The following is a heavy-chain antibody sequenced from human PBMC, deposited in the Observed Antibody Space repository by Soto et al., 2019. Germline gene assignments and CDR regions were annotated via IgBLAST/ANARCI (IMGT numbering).Heavy chain of an antibody. CDR1: GFTFSSYA. V-gene: IGHV3-23*01. CDR3: AKEGGYYYDSSGYGNY. CDR2: ISGSGGST. D-gene: IGHD3-22*01. J-gene: IGHJ4*02. Sequence: PGGSLRLSCAASGFTFSSYAMSWVRQAPGKGLEWVSAISGSGGSTYYADSVKGRFTISRDNSKNTLYLQMNSLRAEDTAVYYCAKEGGYYYDSSGYGNYWGQGTLVTVSS.